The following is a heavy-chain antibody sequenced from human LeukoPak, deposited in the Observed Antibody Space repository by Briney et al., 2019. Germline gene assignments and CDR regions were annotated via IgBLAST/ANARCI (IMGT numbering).Heavy chain of an antibody. J-gene: IGHJ4*02. CDR1: GFTFSAYA. CDR3: ARMSGSRLPGN. Sequence: GGSLRLSCITSGFTFSAYAMTWVRQAPGQGLEWISSIDGSGDKTYYGDSVKGRFTISRDNGKNSLYLQMNSLRAEDTAVYYCARMSGSRLPGNWGQGTLVTVSS. D-gene: IGHD3-3*01. CDR2: IDGSGDKT. V-gene: IGHV3-23*01.